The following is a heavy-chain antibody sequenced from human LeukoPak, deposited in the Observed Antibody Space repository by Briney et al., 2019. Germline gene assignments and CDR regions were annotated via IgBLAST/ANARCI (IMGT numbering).Heavy chain of an antibody. CDR2: ISYDGSNK. CDR3: ARDGLLGYCSSTSCPTPTFDY. V-gene: IGHV3-30-3*01. J-gene: IGHJ4*02. CDR1: GFTFSSYA. Sequence: PGGSLRLSCAAFGFTFSSYAMHWVRQAPGKGLEWVAVISYDGSNKYYADSVKGRFTISRDNSKNTLYLQMNSLRAEDTAVYYCARDGLLGYCSSTSCPTPTFDYWGQGTLVTVSS. D-gene: IGHD2-2*01.